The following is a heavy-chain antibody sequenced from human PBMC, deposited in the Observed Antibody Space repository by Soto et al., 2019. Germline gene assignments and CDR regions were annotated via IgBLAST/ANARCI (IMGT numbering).Heavy chain of an antibody. CDR3: ARQRTSVVTQAYFDS. Sequence: XTLSLPCTVTGXSLNNRSYYWGWIRPPPGKGLEWIGSIYYSGSTYNNPSIKSRVSMSVDTSKNQFSLKLRSVTAADTALYYCARQRTSVVTQAYFDSWGQGSLGTVS. J-gene: IGHJ4*02. D-gene: IGHD2-21*02. CDR1: GXSLNNRSYY. V-gene: IGHV4-39*01. CDR2: IYYSGST.